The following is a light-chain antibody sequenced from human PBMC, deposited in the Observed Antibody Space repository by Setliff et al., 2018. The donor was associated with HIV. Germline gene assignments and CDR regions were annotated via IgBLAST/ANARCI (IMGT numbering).Light chain of an antibody. CDR3: ASYTAIDTIG. CDR2: EVT. V-gene: IGLV2-14*03. CDR1: SSDVGKYNF. Sequence: QSVLTQPASVSGSPGQSITISCTGTSSDVGKYNFVSWYQQHPGKAPKIIIYEVTDRPSGVSHRFSGSKSGNTASLTISGLQDEDEADYYCASYTAIDTIGFGTGTKV. J-gene: IGLJ1*01.